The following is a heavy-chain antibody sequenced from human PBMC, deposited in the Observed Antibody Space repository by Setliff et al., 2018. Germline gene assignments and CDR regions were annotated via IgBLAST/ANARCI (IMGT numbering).Heavy chain of an antibody. Sequence: KPSETLSLTCTVSGGYIARSYFYWGWIRQSPGKGLEWIGTMYYSGKTFYMPSLQSRVTISADTSTNRLSLKLSSVTAADTAVYYCSRGPSKVQFDTWGRGIPVTVSS. V-gene: IGHV4-39*01. CDR1: GGYIARSYFY. CDR2: MYYSGKT. J-gene: IGHJ5*02. D-gene: IGHD4-4*01. CDR3: SRGPSKVQFDT.